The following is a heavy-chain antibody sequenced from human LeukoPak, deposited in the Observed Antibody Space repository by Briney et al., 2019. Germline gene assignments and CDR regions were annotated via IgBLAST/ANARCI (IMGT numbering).Heavy chain of an antibody. D-gene: IGHD3-10*01. V-gene: IGHV4-4*07. CDR2: IYSTGST. Sequence: PSETLSLTCTVSGGSISSYYWSWIRQPAGKGLEWIGRIYSTGSTNYNPSLKSRVTMSVDTSKNQFSLNLRSVTAADTAVYYCARHGSVRSPLGPWGQGTLVTVSS. J-gene: IGHJ5*02. CDR1: GGSISSYY. CDR3: ARHGSVRSPLGP.